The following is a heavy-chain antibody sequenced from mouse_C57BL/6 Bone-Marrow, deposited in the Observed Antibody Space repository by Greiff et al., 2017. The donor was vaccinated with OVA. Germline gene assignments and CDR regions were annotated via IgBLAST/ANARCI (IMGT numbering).Heavy chain of an antibody. D-gene: IGHD1-1*01. CDR3: TRGYYGSSFFFAY. CDR1: GFTFSSYA. CDR2: ISSGGDYI. Sequence: DVKLQESGEGLVKPGGSLKLSCAASGFTFSSYAMSWVRQTPEKRLEWVAYISSGGDYIYYADTVKGRFTISRDNARNTLYLQMSSLKSEDTAMYYCTRGYYGSSFFFAYWGQGTLVTVSA. V-gene: IGHV5-9-1*02. J-gene: IGHJ3*01.